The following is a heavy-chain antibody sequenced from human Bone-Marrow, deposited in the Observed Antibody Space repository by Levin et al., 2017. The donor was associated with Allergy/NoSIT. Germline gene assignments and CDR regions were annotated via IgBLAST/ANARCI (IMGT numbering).Heavy chain of an antibody. CDR2: IKQDGSEK. CDR3: ARDDYRLSGTYLLVYYLDY. Sequence: GGSLRLSCEVSGLTFRSYWMSWVRQTPGKGLEWVANIKQDGSEKYYVDSVKGRFTISRDNAKNSLYLEMNSLRSDDTGVYYCARDDYRLSGTYLLVYYLDYWGQGTRVIVSS. V-gene: IGHV3-7*01. D-gene: IGHD1-26*01. CDR1: GLTFRSYW. J-gene: IGHJ4*02.